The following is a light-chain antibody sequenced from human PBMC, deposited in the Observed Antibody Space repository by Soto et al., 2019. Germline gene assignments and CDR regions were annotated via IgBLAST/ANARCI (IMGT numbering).Light chain of an antibody. V-gene: IGLV1-40*01. J-gene: IGLJ2*01. CDR2: GNS. Sequence: VLTPPPSLSGAPGQRGTISCPGSSSKIGAGYGVHWYQQLPGTAPKLLIYGNSNRPSGVPDRFSGSKSGTSASLAITGLQAEDEADYYSQSYDSSLSGVVFGGGTKLTVL. CDR3: QSYDSSLSGVV. CDR1: SSKIGAGYG.